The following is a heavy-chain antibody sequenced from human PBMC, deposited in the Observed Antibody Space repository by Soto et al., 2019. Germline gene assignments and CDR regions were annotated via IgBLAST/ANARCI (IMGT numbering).Heavy chain of an antibody. D-gene: IGHD3-16*01. CDR2: IIPIFGTA. V-gene: IGHV1-69*13. Sequence: SVKVSCKASGGTFSSYSISWVRQAPGQGLEWMGGIIPIFGTANYAQKFQGRVTITADESTSTAYMELSSLRSEDTAVYYCAGATLGVGGEIEGGHYTGMAVGGKGTTVPVS. J-gene: IGHJ6*04. CDR1: GGTFSSYS. CDR3: AGATLGVGGEIEGGHYTGMAV.